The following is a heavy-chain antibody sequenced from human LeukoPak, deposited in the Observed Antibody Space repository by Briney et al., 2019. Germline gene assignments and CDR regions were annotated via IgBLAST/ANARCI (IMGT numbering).Heavy chain of an antibody. CDR2: INTNTGNP. D-gene: IGHD6-19*01. J-gene: IGHJ6*02. V-gene: IGHV7-4-1*02. CDR1: GYTFTSYA. CDR3: ARGSSGWTQIHYYYYYGMDV. Sequence: ASVKVSRMGSGYTFTSYAMNWVRQAPGQGLEWVGWINTNTGNPTYAQSFTGRFVFSLDTSVSTAYLQISSLKAEDTAVYYCARGSSGWTQIHYYYYYGMDVWGQGTTVTVSS.